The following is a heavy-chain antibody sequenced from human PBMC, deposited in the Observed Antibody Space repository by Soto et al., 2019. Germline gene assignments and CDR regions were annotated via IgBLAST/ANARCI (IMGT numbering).Heavy chain of an antibody. CDR2: INDRGSI. V-gene: IGHV4-34*01. CDR1: GGSFSGYY. Sequence: QVQLQQWGAGPLRPLETLSLTCGVSGGSFSGYYWAWIRQSPGKGLEWIGEINDRGSINYNPSLKSRVSISVDTPKNHYSLRRGSVTAADTAVYYCARESHDILTGPPWVWYFDLWGRGTLVTVSS. D-gene: IGHD3-9*01. CDR3: ARESHDILTGPPWVWYFDL. J-gene: IGHJ2*01.